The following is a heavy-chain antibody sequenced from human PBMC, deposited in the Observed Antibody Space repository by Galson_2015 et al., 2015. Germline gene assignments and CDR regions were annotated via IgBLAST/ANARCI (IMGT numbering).Heavy chain of an antibody. D-gene: IGHD6-19*01. CDR3: ARDRTGIAVAGSGTPGANWFDP. V-gene: IGHV6-1*01. J-gene: IGHJ5*02. Sequence: CAISGDSVSSNSAAWNWIRQSPSRGLEWLGRTYYRSKWYNDYAVSVKSRITINPDTSKNQFSLQLNSVTPEDTAVYYCARDRTGIAVAGSGTPGANWFDPWGQGTLVTVSS. CDR2: TYYRSKWYN. CDR1: GDSVSSNSAA.